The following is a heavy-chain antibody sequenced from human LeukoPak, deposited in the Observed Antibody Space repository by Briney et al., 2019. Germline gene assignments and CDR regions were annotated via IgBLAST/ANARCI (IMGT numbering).Heavy chain of an antibody. J-gene: IGHJ4*02. Sequence: SETLSLTCTVSGGSISTFYWSWIRRPPGKGPEWIGYISYSGSTNFNPSLKSRVTISVDTSKNQFSLQLNSVTAADTAVYYCARYAYGSGPFDYWGQGTLITVSS. CDR3: ARYAYGSGPFDY. CDR2: ISYSGST. V-gene: IGHV4-59*01. CDR1: GGSISTFY. D-gene: IGHD6-19*01.